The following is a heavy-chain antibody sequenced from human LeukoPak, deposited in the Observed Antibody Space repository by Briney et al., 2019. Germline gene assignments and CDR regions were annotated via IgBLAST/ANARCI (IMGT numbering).Heavy chain of an antibody. V-gene: IGHV3-7*01. CDR1: GFTFSNYW. D-gene: IGHD2-15*01. CDR3: ARVKGYCSGGSCYFGYYYYYMDV. CDR2: IDEDGSET. Sequence: GGSLRLSCEVSGFTFSNYWMMWVRQAPGKGLEWVASIDEDGSETNYVDSVTGRFTVSRDHAKNSLYLQMNSLRAEDTAVYYCARVKGYCSGGSCYFGYYYYYMDVWGKGTTVTVSS. J-gene: IGHJ6*03.